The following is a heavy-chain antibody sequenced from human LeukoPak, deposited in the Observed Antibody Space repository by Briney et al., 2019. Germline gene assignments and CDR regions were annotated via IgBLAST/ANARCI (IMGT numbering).Heavy chain of an antibody. CDR1: GGSIRSYY. CDR2: IYYSGST. CDR3: AKDRRPNSYSSRWLDY. D-gene: IGHD6-13*01. J-gene: IGHJ4*02. V-gene: IGHV4-59*01. Sequence: SETLSLTCTVSGGSIRSYYWTWIRQPPGKGLEWIGYIYYSGSTNYKPSLKSRVTISVDTSKHQLSLRLSSVTAADTAVYYCAKDRRPNSYSSRWLDYWGQGTLVTVSS.